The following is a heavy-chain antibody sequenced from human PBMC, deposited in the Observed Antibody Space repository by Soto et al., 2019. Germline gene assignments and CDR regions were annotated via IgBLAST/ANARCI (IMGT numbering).Heavy chain of an antibody. CDR3: ARVERGTATTVVDAFDI. V-gene: IGHV4-34*01. Sequence: QVQLQQWGAGLLKPSETLSLTCAVYGGFVTSGSYYWSWIRQPPGKGLEWIGEMSHSGGTHFNPSLKSRVTISVATSKNQFTLKRSSVTAADPALYYCARVERGTATTVVDAFDIWGPGTMVTVSS. CDR1: GGFVTSGSYY. D-gene: IGHD1-1*01. CDR2: MSHSGGT. J-gene: IGHJ3*02.